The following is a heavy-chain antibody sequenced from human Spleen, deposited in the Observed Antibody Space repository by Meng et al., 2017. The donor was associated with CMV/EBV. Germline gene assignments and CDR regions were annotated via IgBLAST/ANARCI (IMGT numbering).Heavy chain of an antibody. CDR1: EFTFSTYA. V-gene: IGHV3-23*01. D-gene: IGHD6-13*01. J-gene: IGHJ4*02. CDR2: ITASGGST. Sequence: EFTFSTYAMAWVRQAPGRGLAWVSAITASGGSTYYTDSVKGRFTVSRDNSKNTLYLQMHSLRAEDTAMYYCAKAFSASWYREYYDFWGQGTLVTVSS. CDR3: AKAFSASWYREYYDF.